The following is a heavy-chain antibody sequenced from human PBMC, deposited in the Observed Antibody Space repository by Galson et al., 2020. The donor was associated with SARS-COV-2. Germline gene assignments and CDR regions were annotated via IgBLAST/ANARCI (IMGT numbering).Heavy chain of an antibody. CDR2: IYPGDSDT. CDR1: GYSFTSYW. J-gene: IGHJ4*02. V-gene: IGHV5-51*01. Sequence: GESLKISCKGSGYSFTSYWIGWVRQMPGKGLEWMGIIYPGDSDTRYSPSFQGQVTISADKSISTDYLQWSSLKASDTAMYYCARRYSSSWYNPQNFDYWGQGTLVTVSS. D-gene: IGHD6-13*01. CDR3: ARRYSSSWYNPQNFDY.